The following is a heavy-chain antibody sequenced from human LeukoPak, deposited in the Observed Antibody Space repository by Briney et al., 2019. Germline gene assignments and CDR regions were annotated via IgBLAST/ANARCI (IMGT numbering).Heavy chain of an antibody. Sequence: SETLSLTCAVYGGSFSGYYWSWVRQPPGKGLGWVGEINHSGRTNYNPSLKSRVTISVDTSKNQFSLKLSSVTAADTAVHYCARGWGYGDYYGMDVWGQGTTVTVSS. D-gene: IGHD4-17*01. CDR2: INHSGRT. CDR3: ARGWGYGDYYGMDV. CDR1: GGSFSGYY. J-gene: IGHJ6*02. V-gene: IGHV4-34*01.